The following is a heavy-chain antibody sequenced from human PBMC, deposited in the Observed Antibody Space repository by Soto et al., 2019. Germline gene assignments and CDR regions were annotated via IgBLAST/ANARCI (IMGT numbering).Heavy chain of an antibody. Sequence: QVQLVQSGAEVKKPGSSVKVSCKASGGTFSSYAISWVRQAPGQGLEWMGGIIPIFSTANYAQKFQGRVTITADESTSTAYMELSSLRSEDTAVYYCARAIHIVVVTAITYGMDVWGQGTTVTVSS. CDR3: ARAIHIVVVTAITYGMDV. J-gene: IGHJ6*02. CDR1: GGTFSSYA. CDR2: IIPIFSTA. V-gene: IGHV1-69*01. D-gene: IGHD2-21*02.